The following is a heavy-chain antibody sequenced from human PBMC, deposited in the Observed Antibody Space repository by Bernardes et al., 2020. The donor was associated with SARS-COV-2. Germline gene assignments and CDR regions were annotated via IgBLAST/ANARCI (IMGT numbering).Heavy chain of an antibody. Sequence: GGSLRLSCAASGFTFTTSAMGWVRQSPGKGLEWVSGISSGGGRTYYAGSVKGRFIISRDNSKSTLFLQMNSLGVEDTAVYYCAKIRPEGDWNYYFFDFWGQGTLITVSS. J-gene: IGHJ4*02. V-gene: IGHV3-23*01. D-gene: IGHD3-10*01. CDR3: AKIRPEGDWNYYFFDF. CDR2: ISSGGGRT. CDR1: GFTFTTSA.